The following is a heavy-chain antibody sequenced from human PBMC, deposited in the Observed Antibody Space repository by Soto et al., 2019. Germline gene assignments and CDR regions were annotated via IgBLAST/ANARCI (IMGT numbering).Heavy chain of an antibody. CDR3: ARALDYGDLDY. J-gene: IGHJ4*02. CDR1: GGSISSYY. V-gene: IGHV4-59*01. D-gene: IGHD4-17*01. CDR2: IYYSGST. Sequence: SETLSLTCTVSGGSISSYYWSWIRQPPGKGLEWIGYIYYSGSTNYNPSLKSRVTISVDTSKNQFSLKLSSVTAADTAVYYCARALDYGDLDYWGQGTLVTRLL.